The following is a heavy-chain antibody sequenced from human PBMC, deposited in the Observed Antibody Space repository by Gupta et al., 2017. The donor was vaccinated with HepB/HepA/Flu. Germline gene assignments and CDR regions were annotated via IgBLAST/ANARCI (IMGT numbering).Heavy chain of an antibody. Sequence: QVQLQESGPGLVKPSETLSLTCTVSGGSISSYYWSWIRQPPGKGLEWIGYIYYSGSTNYNPSLKSRVTISVDTSKNQFSLKLSSVTAADTAVYYCARDFLGSGTNGMDVWGQGTTVTVSS. CDR3: ARDFLGSGTNGMDV. CDR2: IYYSGST. V-gene: IGHV4-59*01. CDR1: GGSISSYY. J-gene: IGHJ6*02. D-gene: IGHD2/OR15-2a*01.